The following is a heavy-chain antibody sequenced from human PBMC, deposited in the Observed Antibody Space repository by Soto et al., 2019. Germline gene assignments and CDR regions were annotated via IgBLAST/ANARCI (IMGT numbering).Heavy chain of an antibody. V-gene: IGHV3-66*01. J-gene: IGHJ4*02. CDR2: IYSGGST. CDR3: ARDPWAADY. CDR1: GFTVSTKY. D-gene: IGHD3-16*01. Sequence: EVQLVESGGGLVQPGGSLRLSCAASGFTVSTKYMSWVRQAPGKGLEGVSVIYSGGSTFYADSVRGRFTISRDNSKNTVNLQSNSLRAEDTAVYYCARDPWAADYGGQGTLVTVSS.